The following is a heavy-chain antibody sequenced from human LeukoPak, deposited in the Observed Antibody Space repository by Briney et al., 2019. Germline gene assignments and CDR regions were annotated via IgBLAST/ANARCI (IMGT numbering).Heavy chain of an antibody. Sequence: SETLSLTCTVSGGSISSGDYYWSWIRHPPGKGLEWIGYIYYSGSTYYNPSLKSRVTISVDTSKNQFSLKLSSVTAADTAVYYCARVGADFWSGSHFDYWGQGTLVTVSS. J-gene: IGHJ4*02. CDR3: ARVGADFWSGSHFDY. V-gene: IGHV4-30-4*01. D-gene: IGHD3-3*01. CDR2: IYYSGST. CDR1: GGSISSGDYY.